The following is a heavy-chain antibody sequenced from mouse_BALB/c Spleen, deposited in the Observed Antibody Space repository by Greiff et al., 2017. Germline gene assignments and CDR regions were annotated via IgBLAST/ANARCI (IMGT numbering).Heavy chain of an antibody. J-gene: IGHJ4*01. CDR3: ARQDYYGSRGAMDY. CDR2: ISSGGSYT. D-gene: IGHD1-1*01. CDR1: GFTFSSYG. Sequence: EVNVVESGGDLVKPGGSLKLSCAASGFTFSSYGMSWVRQTPDKRLEWVATISSGGSYTYYPDSVKGRFTISRDNAKNTLYLQMSSLKSEDTAMYYCARQDYYGSRGAMDYWGQGTSVTVSS. V-gene: IGHV5-6*01.